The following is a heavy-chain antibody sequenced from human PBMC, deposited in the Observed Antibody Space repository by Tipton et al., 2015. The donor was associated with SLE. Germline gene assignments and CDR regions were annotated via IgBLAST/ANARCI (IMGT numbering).Heavy chain of an antibody. CDR2: IYYSGST. CDR3: ARVAGYYYYYMDV. J-gene: IGHJ6*03. D-gene: IGHD6-13*01. V-gene: IGHV4-59*11. Sequence: TLSLTCTVSGGSISSHYWSWIRQPPGKGLEWIGYIYYSGSTNYNPSLKSRVTISVDTSKNQFSLKLSSVTAADTAVYYCARVAGYYYYYMDVWGKGTTVTVSS. CDR1: GGSISSHY.